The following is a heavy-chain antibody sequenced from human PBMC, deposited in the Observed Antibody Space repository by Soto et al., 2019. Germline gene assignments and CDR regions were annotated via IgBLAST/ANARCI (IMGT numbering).Heavy chain of an antibody. CDR3: AILGGYYLWGWYYYYGMDV. CDR1: GYTFTSYD. J-gene: IGHJ6*02. CDR2: MNPNSGNT. D-gene: IGHD1-26*01. Sequence: ASVKVSCKASGYTFTSYDINWVRQATGQGLEWMGWMNPNSGNTGYAQKFQGRVTMTRNTSIRTDYMELSSLRSEDTAVYYCAILGGYYLWGWYYYYGMDVWGQGTTVTVSS. V-gene: IGHV1-8*01.